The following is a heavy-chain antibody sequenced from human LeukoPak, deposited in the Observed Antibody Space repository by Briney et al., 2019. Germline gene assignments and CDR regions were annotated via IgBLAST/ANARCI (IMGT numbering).Heavy chain of an antibody. CDR3: AKDLRLSNSFDY. D-gene: IGHD3-16*02. CDR2: ISGGGGST. J-gene: IGHJ4*02. CDR1: GFTFSSYA. V-gene: IGHV3-23*01. Sequence: GGSLRLSCAASGFTFSSYAMSWVRQAPGKGLEWVSAISGGGGSTYYADSVKGRFTISRDNSKNTLFLQMNSLRAEDTAVYYCAKDLRLSNSFDYWGQGTLVTVSS.